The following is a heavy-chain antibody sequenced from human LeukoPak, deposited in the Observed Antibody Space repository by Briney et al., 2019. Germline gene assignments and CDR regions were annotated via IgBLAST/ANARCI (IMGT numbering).Heavy chain of an antibody. V-gene: IGHV3-23*01. D-gene: IGHD3/OR15-3a*01. CDR3: TRGSSRTGYNC. CDR2: IASGGST. Sequence: PGGSLRLSCAASGFTLSSYAMTWVRQAPGKGLEWVSAIASGGSTYYADSVKGRFTISRDNSKNKLYLQMNSLRVEDTAVYYCTRGSSRTGYNCWGQGVPVTVSS. CDR1: GFTLSSYA. J-gene: IGHJ4*02.